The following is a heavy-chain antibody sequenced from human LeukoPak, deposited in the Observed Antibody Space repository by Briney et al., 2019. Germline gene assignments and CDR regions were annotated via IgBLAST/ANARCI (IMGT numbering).Heavy chain of an antibody. J-gene: IGHJ3*02. Sequence: ASVKVSCKASGYTFTDYYMHWVRQAPGQGLEWMGWINPSSGGTNYAQKFQGRVAMTRDTSISTAYMELNRLRSDDTAVYYCASGFMGYDRSGYYDDAFDIWGQGTMVTASS. CDR2: INPSSGGT. CDR1: GYTFTDYY. V-gene: IGHV1-2*02. D-gene: IGHD3-22*01. CDR3: ASGFMGYDRSGYYDDAFDI.